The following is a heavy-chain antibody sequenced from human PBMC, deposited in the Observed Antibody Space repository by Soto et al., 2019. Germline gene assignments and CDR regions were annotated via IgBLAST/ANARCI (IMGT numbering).Heavy chain of an antibody. J-gene: IGHJ4*02. CDR3: ARDTDTYGSGKYFY. D-gene: IGHD3-10*01. CDR2: INSDGSTK. CDR1: GFTFNTFW. V-gene: IGHV3-74*01. Sequence: EVQLVESGGGLVQPGGSVRLSCAASGFTFNTFWMHWVRQAPGKGLVWVSRINSDGSTKAYADSVKGRFTISRDNAKNTLFLQMNSLSVADTAVYYSARDTDTYGSGKYFYWGQGTLLTVSS.